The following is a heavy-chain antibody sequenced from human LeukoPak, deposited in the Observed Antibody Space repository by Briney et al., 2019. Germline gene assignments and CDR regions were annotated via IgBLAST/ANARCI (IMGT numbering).Heavy chain of an antibody. J-gene: IGHJ4*02. V-gene: IGHV4-61*01. Sequence: PSETLSLTCTVSGGSVSSGSYYWSWIRQPPGKGLEWIGYIYYSGSTNYNPSLKSRVAISVDTSKNQMSLNLSSVTAADTAVYYCARDGTTGKYHVPFHYWGQGTPVTVSS. D-gene: IGHD3-10*02. CDR1: GGSVSSGSYY. CDR2: IYYSGST. CDR3: ARDGTTGKYHVPFHY.